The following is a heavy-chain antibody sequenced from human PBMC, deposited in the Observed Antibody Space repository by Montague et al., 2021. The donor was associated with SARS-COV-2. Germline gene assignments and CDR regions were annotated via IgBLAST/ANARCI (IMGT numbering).Heavy chain of an antibody. CDR1: GGSFNDYY. CDR2: INHSGSS. CDR3: ARGQVTIVEVRIMHPAAGAVGV. Sequence: SETLSLTCAVYGGSFNDYYWTWIRQPPGKGLEWIGEINHSGSSNYNPSLKNRVSISVDTSKNQFSLKLTSVTAADTAIYYCARGQVTIVEVRIMHPAAGAVGVWGQGTPVTVSS. J-gene: IGHJ4*02. V-gene: IGHV4-34*01. D-gene: IGHD3-3*01.